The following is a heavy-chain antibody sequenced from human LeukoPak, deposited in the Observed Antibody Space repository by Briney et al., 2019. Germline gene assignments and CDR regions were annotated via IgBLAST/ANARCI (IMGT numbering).Heavy chain of an antibody. Sequence: GGSLSLFCAASGFTFSDYYMSWIRQAPGKGLEWVSYISSSGSTIYYADSVKGRFTISRDNAKNSLYLQMNSLRAEDTAVYYCARDYYDSSGYYYFDYWGQGTLVTVSS. CDR1: GFTFSDYY. V-gene: IGHV3-11*04. CDR2: ISSSGSTI. J-gene: IGHJ4*02. D-gene: IGHD3-22*01. CDR3: ARDYYDSSGYYYFDY.